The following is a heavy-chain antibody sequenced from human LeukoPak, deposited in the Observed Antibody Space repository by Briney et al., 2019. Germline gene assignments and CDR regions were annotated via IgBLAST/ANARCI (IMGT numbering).Heavy chain of an antibody. CDR2: ISSSSSTI. V-gene: IGHV3-48*01. D-gene: IGHD4-11*01. CDR1: GFTFSSYS. CDR3: AKGLGKATVTPLGY. J-gene: IGHJ4*02. Sequence: GGSLRLSCAASGFTFSSYSMNWVRQAPGKGLEWVSYISSSSSTIYHADSVKGRFTISRDNAKNSLYLQMNSLRAEDTAVYYCAKGLGKATVTPLGYWGQGTLVTVSS.